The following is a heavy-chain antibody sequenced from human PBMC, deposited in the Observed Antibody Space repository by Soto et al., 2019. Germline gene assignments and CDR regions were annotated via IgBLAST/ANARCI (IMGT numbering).Heavy chain of an antibody. D-gene: IGHD5-18*01. CDR2: ISSNGGST. V-gene: IGHV3-64D*06. J-gene: IGHJ4*02. CDR3: VKILQYSYGLPH. Sequence: GGSLRLSCTASGFTFSNYWMHWVRQAPGKGLEYVSVISSNGGSTYYADSVKGRFTISRDNSKNTLYLQMSSLRAEDTAVYYCVKILQYSYGLPHWGQGTLVTVSS. CDR1: GFTFSNYW.